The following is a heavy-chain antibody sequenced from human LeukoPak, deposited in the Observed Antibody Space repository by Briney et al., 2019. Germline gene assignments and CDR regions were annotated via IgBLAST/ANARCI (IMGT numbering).Heavy chain of an antibody. CDR2: IYPGDSDT. CDR1: GYSFTSYW. CDR3: ARQSIAGHIYYYYYMDV. J-gene: IGHJ6*03. D-gene: IGHD6-6*01. V-gene: IGHV5-51*01. Sequence: GESLKISCRGSGYSFTSYWIGWVRQMPGKGLEWMGIIYPGDSDTRYSPSFQGQVTISADKSISTAYLQWSSLKASDTAMYYCARQSIAGHIYYYYYMDVWGKGTTVTVSS.